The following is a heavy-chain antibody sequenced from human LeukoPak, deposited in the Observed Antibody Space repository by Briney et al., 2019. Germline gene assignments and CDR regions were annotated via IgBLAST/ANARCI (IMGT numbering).Heavy chain of an antibody. CDR2: IWYDGSNK. D-gene: IGHD2-8*01. Sequence: GRSLRLSCAASGFTFSSYGMHWVRQAPGKGLEGVAVIWYDGSNKYYADSVKGRFTISRDNSKNTLYLQMNSLRAEDTAVYYCAKDSGVGFDYWGQGTLVTVSS. V-gene: IGHV3-33*06. J-gene: IGHJ4*02. CDR3: AKDSGVGFDY. CDR1: GFTFSSYG.